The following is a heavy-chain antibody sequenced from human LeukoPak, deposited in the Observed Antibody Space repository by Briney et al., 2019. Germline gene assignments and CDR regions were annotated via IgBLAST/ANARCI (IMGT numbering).Heavy chain of an antibody. D-gene: IGHD6-6*01. Sequence: GGSLRLSCAASGFTFSDYYMSWIRQAPGKGLEWVSYISDSGSAISYADSVRGRFTISRDNAKNSLYLQVNSLRAGDTAVCYCARVQSSSSRTFDFWGQGTLVTVSS. CDR3: ARVQSSSSRTFDF. J-gene: IGHJ4*02. CDR2: ISDSGSAI. V-gene: IGHV3-11*01. CDR1: GFTFSDYY.